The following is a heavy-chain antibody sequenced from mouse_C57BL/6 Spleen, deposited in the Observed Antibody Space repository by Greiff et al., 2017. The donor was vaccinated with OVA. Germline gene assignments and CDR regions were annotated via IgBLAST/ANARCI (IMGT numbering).Heavy chain of an antibody. Sequence: VQLQQSGAELVKPGASVKLSCKASGYTFTSYWMHWVKQRPGQGLEWIGMIHPNSGSTNYNEKFKSKATLTVDKSSSTAYMQLSSLTSEDSAVYYCARHWDGGYYFDYWGQGTTLTVSS. CDR3: ARHWDGGYYFDY. CDR2: IHPNSGST. V-gene: IGHV1-64*01. CDR1: GYTFTSYW. J-gene: IGHJ2*01. D-gene: IGHD4-1*01.